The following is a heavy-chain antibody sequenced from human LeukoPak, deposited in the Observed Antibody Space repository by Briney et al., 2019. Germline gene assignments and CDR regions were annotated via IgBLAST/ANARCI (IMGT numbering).Heavy chain of an antibody. CDR1: GGSISSSSYY. Sequence: SETLSLTCTVSGGSISSSSYYWGWIRQPPGKGLEWIGSIYYSGSTYYNPSLKSRVTISVDTSKNQFSLKLSSVTAADTAVYYCARESRGSGKSYYFDYWGQGTLVTVSS. V-gene: IGHV4-39*07. J-gene: IGHJ4*02. D-gene: IGHD3-10*01. CDR2: IYYSGST. CDR3: ARESRGSGKSYYFDY.